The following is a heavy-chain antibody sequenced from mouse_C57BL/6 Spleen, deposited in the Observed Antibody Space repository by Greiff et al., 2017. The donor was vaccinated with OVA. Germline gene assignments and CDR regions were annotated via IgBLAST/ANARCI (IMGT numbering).Heavy chain of an antibody. CDR2: IYPGSGST. Sequence: QVQLQQPGAELVKPGASVKMSCTASGYTFTSYWLTWVKQRPGQGLEWIGDIYPGSGSTNYNEKFQSKAPLTVATSSSTAYLQLSSLTSEDSAVYYGAREGPTTVVVHWYVEVWGTGTTVTVSS. J-gene: IGHJ1*03. CDR1: GYTFTSYW. D-gene: IGHD1-1*01. V-gene: IGHV1-55*01. CDR3: AREGPTTVVVHWYVEV.